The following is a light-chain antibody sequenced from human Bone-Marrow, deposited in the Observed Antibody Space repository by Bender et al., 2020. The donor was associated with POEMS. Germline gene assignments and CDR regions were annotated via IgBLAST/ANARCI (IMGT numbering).Light chain of an antibody. CDR3: QVWDNSSDHWL. Sequence: LTQPPSVSVSPGQTASITCSGDKLGDKYVCWYQQKLGQSPVMVIYQNRQRPSGIPERFSGSTSGNTATLTISGTQAMDEADYYCQVWDNSSDHWLFGGGTKLTVL. CDR2: QNR. CDR1: KLGDKY. J-gene: IGLJ3*02. V-gene: IGLV3-1*01.